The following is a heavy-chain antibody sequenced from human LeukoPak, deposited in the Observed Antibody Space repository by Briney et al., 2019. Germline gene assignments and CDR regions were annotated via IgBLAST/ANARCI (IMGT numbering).Heavy chain of an antibody. CDR2: IYHSGST. CDR1: GGSISSGGYY. CDR3: ARIAVYYDRGWYFDL. V-gene: IGHV4-30-2*05. Sequence: SETLSLTCTVSGGSISSGGYYWSWNRQPPGKGLEWIGYIYHSGSTYYNPSLKSRVTISVDTSKNQFSLKLSSVTAADTAVYYCARIAVYYDRGWYFDLWGRGTLVTVSS. D-gene: IGHD3-22*01. J-gene: IGHJ2*01.